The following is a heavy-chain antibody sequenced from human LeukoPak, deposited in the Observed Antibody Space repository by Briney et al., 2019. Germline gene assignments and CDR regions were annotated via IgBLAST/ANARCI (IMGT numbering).Heavy chain of an antibody. CDR2: MYYSVST. CDR1: GGSISSNY. Sequence: SETLSLTCTVSGGSISSNYWSWVRPLQRTGLEWVWYMYYSVSTNSTPSLKSRLTISVDTSKNPFSLKLSPVTSAETAADCCARVCADPMVRGVKSNWGQGTPLSASS. J-gene: IGHJ4*02. CDR3: ARVCADPMVRGVKSN. D-gene: IGHD3-10*01. V-gene: IGHV4-59*01.